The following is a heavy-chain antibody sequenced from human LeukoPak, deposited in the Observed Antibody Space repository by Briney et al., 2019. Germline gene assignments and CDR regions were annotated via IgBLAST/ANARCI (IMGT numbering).Heavy chain of an antibody. CDR1: GGSISNYY. D-gene: IGHD3-22*01. CDR2: IYYSGIT. V-gene: IGHV4-59*08. Sequence: SETLSLTCTVSGGSISNYYWSWIRQPPGKGLEWIGYIYYSGITNYNPSLKSRVTISVDTSRNQFSLKLGSVTAADTAVYYCARLGYESSGYDYWGQGALVTVS. J-gene: IGHJ4*02. CDR3: ARLGYESSGYDY.